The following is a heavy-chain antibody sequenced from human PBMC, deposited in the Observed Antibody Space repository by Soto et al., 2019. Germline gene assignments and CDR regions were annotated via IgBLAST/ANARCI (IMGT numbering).Heavy chain of an antibody. J-gene: IGHJ4*02. CDR1: GGSISSYY. V-gene: IGHV4-59*08. CDR2: IYYTGST. CDR3: ARHSGRYNGFDFSY. Sequence: QVQLQESGPGLVKPSETLSLTCTVSGGSISSYYWSWIRQPPGKGLEWIGYIYYTGSTNYNPSLKSRVPISVDTSKNQFSLSLTVATAADTAVYYCARHSGRYNGFDFSYWGQGALVTVSS. D-gene: IGHD5-12*01.